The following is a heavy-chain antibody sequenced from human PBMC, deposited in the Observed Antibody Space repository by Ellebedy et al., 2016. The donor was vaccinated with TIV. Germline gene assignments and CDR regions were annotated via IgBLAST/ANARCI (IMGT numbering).Heavy chain of an antibody. Sequence: ASVKVSCXTSGYTFSAHFIHWLRQAPGQGLEWVVWINPKTGGTSYAQKFRGWVTMTRDTSVSTTYVELNKLKSDNTALYFCARDNREHAFDVWGQGTVVTVFS. J-gene: IGHJ3*01. CDR3: ARDNREHAFDV. D-gene: IGHD1-26*01. CDR2: INPKTGGT. CDR1: GYTFSAHF. V-gene: IGHV1-2*04.